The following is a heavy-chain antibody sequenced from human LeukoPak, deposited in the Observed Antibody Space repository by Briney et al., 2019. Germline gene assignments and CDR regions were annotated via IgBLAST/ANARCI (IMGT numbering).Heavy chain of an antibody. J-gene: IGHJ4*02. CDR3: VKGPRPDITVAHTVEN. D-gene: IGHD6-19*01. CDR2: ISSRGDST. V-gene: IGHV3-23*01. CDR1: GFIFSNYA. Sequence: GGSLILSCAASGFIFSNYAMSWVRQVPGRGLEWVSTISSRGDSTYVADSVKGRFTISRDNSNNSLYLQMNTVRAEDTAVYYCVKGPRPDITVAHTVENWGQGTLVTVSS.